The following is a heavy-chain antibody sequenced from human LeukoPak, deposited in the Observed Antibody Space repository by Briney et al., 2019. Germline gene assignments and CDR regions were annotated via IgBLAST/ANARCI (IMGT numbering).Heavy chain of an antibody. CDR2: VYYSGST. Sequence: SETLSLTCTVSGGSISSYFWSWIRQPPGKGLEWIGHVYYSGSTNYNPSLKSRVTISVDTSKKQFSLKLSSATAADTAVYYCARESGDCSSTSCYAPYWYFDLWGRGTLVTVSS. J-gene: IGHJ2*01. CDR1: GGSISSYF. D-gene: IGHD2-2*01. V-gene: IGHV4-59*01. CDR3: ARESGDCSSTSCYAPYWYFDL.